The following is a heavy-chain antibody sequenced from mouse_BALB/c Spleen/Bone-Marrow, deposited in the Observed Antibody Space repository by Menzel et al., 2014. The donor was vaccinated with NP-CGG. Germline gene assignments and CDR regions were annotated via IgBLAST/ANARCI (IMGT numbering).Heavy chain of an antibody. Sequence: EVKVVESGAELVKPGASVKLSCTASGFNIKDTYMHWVKQRPEQGLEWIGRIDPANGNTKYDPKFQGKATITADTSSNTAYLQLSSLTSEDTAVYYCARWEYYAMDYWGQGTSFTVSS. J-gene: IGHJ4*01. CDR2: IDPANGNT. CDR3: ARWEYYAMDY. D-gene: IGHD4-1*01. CDR1: GFNIKDTY. V-gene: IGHV14-3*02.